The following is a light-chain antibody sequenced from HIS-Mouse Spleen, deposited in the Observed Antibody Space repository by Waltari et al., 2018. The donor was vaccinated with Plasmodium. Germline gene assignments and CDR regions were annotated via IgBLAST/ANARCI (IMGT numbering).Light chain of an antibody. Sequence: EIVMTQSPATLSVSPGERVTLSCRASQSVSSNLAWYQQKPGQAPRLLIYGASTRATGIPARFSGSGSGTECTLTISSLQSEDFAVYYCQQYNNWSFTFGPGTKVDIK. V-gene: IGKV3-15*01. CDR2: GAS. J-gene: IGKJ3*01. CDR1: QSVSSN. CDR3: QQYNNWSFT.